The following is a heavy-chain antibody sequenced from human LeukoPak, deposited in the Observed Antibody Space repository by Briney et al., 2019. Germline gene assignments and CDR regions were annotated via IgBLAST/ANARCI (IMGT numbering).Heavy chain of an antibody. CDR2: IYYSGST. CDR1: GGSISSGDYY. V-gene: IGHV4-30-4*01. CDR3: ARGEAAAYLDY. J-gene: IGHJ4*02. Sequence: SSETLSLTCTVPGGSISSGDYYWSWIRQPPGKGLEWIGYIYYSGSTYYNPSLKSRVTISVDTSKNQFSLKLSSVTAADTAVYYCARGEAAAYLDYWGQGTLVTVSS. D-gene: IGHD6-13*01.